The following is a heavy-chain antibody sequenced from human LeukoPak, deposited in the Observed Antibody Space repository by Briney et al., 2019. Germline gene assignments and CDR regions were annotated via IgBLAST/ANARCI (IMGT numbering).Heavy chain of an antibody. V-gene: IGHV3-7*01. CDR3: AREYCSGGTCYHDSFDI. D-gene: IGHD2-15*01. Sequence: TGGSLRLSCAASGFTFSTYWMSWVRQAPGKGLEWVANIKQDGSEKYYVDSVKGRFTISRDNAKNSLYLQMNSLRAEDTAVYYCAREYCSGGTCYHDSFDIWGQGTMLTVSS. J-gene: IGHJ3*02. CDR2: IKQDGSEK. CDR1: GFTFSTYW.